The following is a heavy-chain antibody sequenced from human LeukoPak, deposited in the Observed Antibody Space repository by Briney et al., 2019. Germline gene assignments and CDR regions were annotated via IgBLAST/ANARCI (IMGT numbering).Heavy chain of an antibody. J-gene: IGHJ6*02. CDR1: GGTFSSYA. CDR3: ARSMRDSGSSRYYYYGMDV. D-gene: IGHD1-26*01. Sequence: SVTVSCTASGGTFSSYAISWVRQAPGQGLEWMGGIIPIFGTANYAQKFQGRVTITEDESTSTAYMELSSLRSEDTAVYYCARSMRDSGSSRYYYYGMDVWGQGTTVTVSS. CDR2: IIPIFGTA. V-gene: IGHV1-69*13.